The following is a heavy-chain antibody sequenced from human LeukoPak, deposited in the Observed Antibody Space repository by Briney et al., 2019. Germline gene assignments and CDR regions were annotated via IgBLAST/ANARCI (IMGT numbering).Heavy chain of an antibody. CDR3: AKVAKTPSGWYVY. V-gene: IGHV3-9*01. D-gene: IGHD6-19*01. J-gene: IGHJ4*02. CDR1: GFTFDDYA. CDR2: ISWNSGSI. Sequence: PGRSLRLSCAASGFTFDDYAMHWVRQAPGKGLEWVSGISWNSGSIGYADSVKGRFTISRDNAKNSLYLQMNSLRAKDTALYYCAKVAKTPSGWYVYWGQGTLVTVSS.